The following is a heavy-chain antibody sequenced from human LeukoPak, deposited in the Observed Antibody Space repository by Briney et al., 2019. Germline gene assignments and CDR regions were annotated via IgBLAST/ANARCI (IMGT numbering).Heavy chain of an antibody. D-gene: IGHD2-2*01. CDR3: ASIVVDTYYYYYGMDV. CDR2: IIPIFGTA. J-gene: IGHJ6*02. CDR1: GGTFSSYA. V-gene: IGHV1-69*13. Sequence: GASVKVSCKASGGTFSSYAISWVRQAPGQGLEWMGGIIPIFGTANYAQKFQGRVTITADESTSTAYMELSSLRSEDTAVYYCASIVVDTYYYYYGMDVWGQGTTVTVSS.